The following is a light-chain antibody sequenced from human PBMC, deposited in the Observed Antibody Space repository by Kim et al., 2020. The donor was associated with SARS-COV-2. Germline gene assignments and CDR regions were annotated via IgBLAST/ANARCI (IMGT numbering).Light chain of an antibody. Sequence: PGERVTLSCRASQSVSSNYLAWYQQKPGQAPRLLIYGASSRATGIPDRFSGSGSGTDFTLTITRLEPEDFAVYYCQQYSSSPATFGQGTKVDIK. CDR3: QQYSSSPAT. V-gene: IGKV3-20*01. CDR1: QSVSSNY. J-gene: IGKJ1*01. CDR2: GAS.